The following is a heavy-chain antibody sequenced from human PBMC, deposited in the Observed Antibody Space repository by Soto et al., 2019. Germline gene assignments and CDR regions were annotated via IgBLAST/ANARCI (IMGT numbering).Heavy chain of an antibody. D-gene: IGHD4-17*01. J-gene: IGHJ4*02. Sequence: SETLSLTCTFSAGSISGYYWTCIRHPAGKGLEWIGRIYTSGTTNYNPSLKSRVTMSVDTSKNQFSLKLSSVTATDTAVYYCARVTSGDYVDYWGQRTLVIVSS. CDR3: ARVTSGDYVDY. CDR1: AGSISGYY. CDR2: IYTSGTT. V-gene: IGHV4-4*07.